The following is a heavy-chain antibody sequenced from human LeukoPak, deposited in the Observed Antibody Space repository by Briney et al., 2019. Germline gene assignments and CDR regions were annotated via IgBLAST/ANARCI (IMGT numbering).Heavy chain of an antibody. Sequence: PGGSLRLSCAASGFTFSDYYMSWIRQAPGKGLEWISYISSSGSSRYYADSVKGRFTISRDNTKNSLYLQMNSLRAEDTAVYYCARGGGSYPFFDYWGQGALVTVSS. CDR3: ARGGGSYPFFDY. CDR1: GFTFSDYY. J-gene: IGHJ4*02. V-gene: IGHV3-11*04. D-gene: IGHD1-26*01. CDR2: ISSSGSSR.